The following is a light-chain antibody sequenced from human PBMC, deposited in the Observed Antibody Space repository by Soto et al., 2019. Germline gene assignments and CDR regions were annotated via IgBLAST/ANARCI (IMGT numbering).Light chain of an antibody. Sequence: DIVMTQSPDSLAVSLGERATINCKSSQSVLYSSNNKNYLAWYQQKPGQPPKLLIYWASTRESGVPDRFSGSWSGTDFTLTISSLQAEDVAGYYCQQYYSTPPYTFGQGTKLAIK. CDR1: QSVLYSSNNKNY. V-gene: IGKV4-1*01. CDR3: QQYYSTPPYT. J-gene: IGKJ2*01. CDR2: WAS.